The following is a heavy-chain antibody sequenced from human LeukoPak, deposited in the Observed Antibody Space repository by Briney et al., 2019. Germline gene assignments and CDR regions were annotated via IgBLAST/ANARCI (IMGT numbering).Heavy chain of an antibody. V-gene: IGHV3-74*01. CDR1: GFTFSSDW. CDR2: INSGGSSI. D-gene: IGHD3-22*01. CDR3: ARGSWDYYESSGYDYFEY. Sequence: GGSLRLSCAASGFTFSSDWMHWVRQAPGKGLVWVSRINSGGSSISYADSVKARFTISRDNAKNTLYLQMNSLGVEDTAVYYCARGSWDYYESSGYDYFEYWGQGTLVTVSS. J-gene: IGHJ4*02.